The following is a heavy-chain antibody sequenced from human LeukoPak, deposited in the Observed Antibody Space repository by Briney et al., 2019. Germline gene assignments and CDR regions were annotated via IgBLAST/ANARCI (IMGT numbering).Heavy chain of an antibody. CDR2: MNPNSGNT. V-gene: IGHV1-8*03. J-gene: IGHJ5*02. Sequence: ASVKVSCKASVYTFTSYHINWLRQATGQELEWMGWMNPNSGNTGYAQKFHGRVTITWNTSISTAYMELSSLRSEETAVYYCARGLRYQLLSGKRRYNWFDPWGQGTQVTVSS. CDR1: VYTFTSYH. CDR3: ARGLRYQLLSGKRRYNWFDP. D-gene: IGHD2-2*01.